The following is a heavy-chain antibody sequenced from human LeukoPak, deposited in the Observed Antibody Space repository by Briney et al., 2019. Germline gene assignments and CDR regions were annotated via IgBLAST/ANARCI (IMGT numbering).Heavy chain of an antibody. CDR1: GGSFSGYY. CDR3: ARPRRTTTAYYFYYYGMDV. V-gene: IGHV4-34*01. D-gene: IGHD4-17*01. J-gene: IGHJ6*02. Sequence: SETLSLTCAVYGGSFSGYYWSWIRQPPGKGLEWIGEINHSGSTNYNPSLKSRVTISVDTSKNQFSLKLSSVTAADTAVYYCARPRRTTTAYYFYYYGMDVWGQGTTVTVSS. CDR2: INHSGST.